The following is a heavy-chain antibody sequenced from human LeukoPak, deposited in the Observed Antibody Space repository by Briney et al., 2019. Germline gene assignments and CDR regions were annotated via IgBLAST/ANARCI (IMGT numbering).Heavy chain of an antibody. J-gene: IGHJ4*02. CDR1: GGSISSYY. CDR3: ARRGYSSGWYSTDY. CDR2: IYYSGST. Sequence: PSETLSLTCTVSGGSISSYYWSWIRQPPGKGLEWIGYIYYSGSTNYNPSLKSRVTISVDTSKNQFSLKLSSVTAADTAVYYCARRGYSSGWYSTDYWGQGTLVTVSS. V-gene: IGHV4-59*12. D-gene: IGHD6-19*01.